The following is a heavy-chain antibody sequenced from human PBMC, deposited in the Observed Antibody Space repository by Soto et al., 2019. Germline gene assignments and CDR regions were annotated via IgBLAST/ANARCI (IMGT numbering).Heavy chain of an antibody. Sequence: PGGSLRLSCAASGFTFSNAWMSWVRQAPGKGLEWVGRIKSKTDGGTTDYAAPVKGRFTISRDDSKNTLYLQMNSLKTEDTAVYYCTTDLFFLPYYDFWSGYGVYYYYYGMDVWGQGTTVTVSS. CDR1: GFTFSNAW. J-gene: IGHJ6*02. CDR3: TTDLFFLPYYDFWSGYGVYYYYYGMDV. D-gene: IGHD3-3*01. CDR2: IKSKTDGGTT. V-gene: IGHV3-15*01.